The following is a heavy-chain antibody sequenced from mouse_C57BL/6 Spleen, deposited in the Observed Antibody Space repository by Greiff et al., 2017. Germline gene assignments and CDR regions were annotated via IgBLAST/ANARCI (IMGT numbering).Heavy chain of an antibody. CDR2: IDPSDSET. J-gene: IGHJ3*01. CDR1: GYTFTSYW. V-gene: IGHV1-52*01. CDR3: ARGDDYVAWFAY. D-gene: IGHD2-4*01. Sequence: QVQLQQSGAELVRPGSSVKLSCKASGYTFTSYWMHWVKQRPIQGLEWIGNIDPSDSETHYNQKFKDKATLTVDKSSSTAYMQLSSLTSEDSAVYYCARGDDYVAWFAYWGQGTLVTVSA.